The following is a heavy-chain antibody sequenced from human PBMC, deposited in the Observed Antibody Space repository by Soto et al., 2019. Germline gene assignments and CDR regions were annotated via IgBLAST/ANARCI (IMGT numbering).Heavy chain of an antibody. Sequence: GGSLRLSCAASGFTFSSYSMNWVRQAPGKGQEWVSYISSISSTIYYADSVKGRFTISRDNAKNSLYLQMNSLRDEDTAVYYCASGHVAAAVSWGQGTLVTVSS. J-gene: IGHJ4*02. CDR2: ISSISSTI. CDR1: GFTFSSYS. CDR3: ASGHVAAAVS. V-gene: IGHV3-48*02. D-gene: IGHD6-13*01.